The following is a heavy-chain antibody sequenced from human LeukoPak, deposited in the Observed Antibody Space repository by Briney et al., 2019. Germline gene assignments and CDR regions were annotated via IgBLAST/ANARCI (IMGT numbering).Heavy chain of an antibody. CDR1: GYTFNNYG. Sequence: PGGSLRLSCAASGYTFNNYGMSWVRQAPGKGLEWVSGISVSGASTYYADSVKGRFTISRDNSKNTLYLQMNSLRAEDTAVYYCAKGERTFDPWGQGTLVTVPS. CDR3: AKGERTFDP. CDR2: ISVSGAST. D-gene: IGHD1-1*01. J-gene: IGHJ5*02. V-gene: IGHV3-23*01.